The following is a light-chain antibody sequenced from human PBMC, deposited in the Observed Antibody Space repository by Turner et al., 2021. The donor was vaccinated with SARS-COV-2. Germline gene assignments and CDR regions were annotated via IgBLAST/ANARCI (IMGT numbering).Light chain of an antibody. CDR2: AAS. CDR3: QQSYATPWT. CDR1: QNIKTF. V-gene: IGKV1-39*01. Sequence: DIRMTHSPSSMSASVGDRITITCRSSQNIKTFLNWYRQRPGKAPDLLVSAASGVRSGVPSRFNGTASGSDFTLTVTSLEPEDSATYYCQQSYATPWTFGQGTKVE. J-gene: IGKJ1*01.